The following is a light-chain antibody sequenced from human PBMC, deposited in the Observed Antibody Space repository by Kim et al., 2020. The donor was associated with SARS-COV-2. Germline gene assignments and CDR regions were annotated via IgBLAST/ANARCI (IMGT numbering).Light chain of an antibody. CDR2: NSN. V-gene: IGLV1-44*01. CDR3: AAWDDSLNGRL. J-gene: IGLJ3*02. CDR1: SSNIGSNN. Sequence: QSVLTQPPSASGTPGQRVTISCSGSSSNIGSNNVNWYQQLPGTAPKLLIYNSNQRPSGVPDRFSGSKSGTSASLAISGLQSEDEADYHCAAWDDSLNGRLFGGGTQLTVL.